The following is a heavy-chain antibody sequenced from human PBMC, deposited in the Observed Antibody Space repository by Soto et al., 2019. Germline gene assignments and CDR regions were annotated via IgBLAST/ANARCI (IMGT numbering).Heavy chain of an antibody. CDR2: IYYSGST. J-gene: IGHJ5*02. CDR3: ARHKSYGSGSYYPWFDP. Sequence: SETLSLTSPVSGGSISSSSYYWGWIRQPPGKGLEWIGSIYYSGSTYYNPSLKSRVTISVDTSKNQFSLKLSSVTAADTAVYYCARHKSYGSGSYYPWFDPWGQGTLVTVSS. CDR1: GGSISSSSYY. V-gene: IGHV4-39*01. D-gene: IGHD3-10*01.